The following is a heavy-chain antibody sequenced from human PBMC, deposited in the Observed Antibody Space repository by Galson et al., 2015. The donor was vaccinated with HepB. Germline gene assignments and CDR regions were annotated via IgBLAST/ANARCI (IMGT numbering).Heavy chain of an antibody. J-gene: IGHJ4*02. CDR1: GFTFSSYS. V-gene: IGHV3-48*04. D-gene: IGHD3-22*01. Sequence: SLRLSCAASGFTFSSYSMNWVRQAPGKGLEWVSYISCSSSTIYYADSVKGRFTISRDNAKNSLYLQMNSLRAEDTAVYYCARGEGTHWYYDSSGYYGFDYWGQGTLVTVSS. CDR3: ARGEGTHWYYDSSGYYGFDY. CDR2: ISCSSSTI.